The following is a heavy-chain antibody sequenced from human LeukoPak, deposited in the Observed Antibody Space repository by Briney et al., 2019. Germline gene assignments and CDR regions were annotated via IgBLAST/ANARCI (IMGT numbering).Heavy chain of an antibody. J-gene: IGHJ3*02. D-gene: IGHD2-15*01. CDR1: GGSISSYY. CDR2: IYYSGST. CDR3: ARAVGDCSGGSCYGDAFDI. Sequence: PSETLSLTCTVSGGSISSYYWSWIRQPPGKGLEWIGYIYYSGSTNYNPSLKSRVTISVDTSKNQFSLKLSSVTAADTAVYYCARAVGDCSGGSCYGDAFDIWGQGTMVTVSS. V-gene: IGHV4-59*01.